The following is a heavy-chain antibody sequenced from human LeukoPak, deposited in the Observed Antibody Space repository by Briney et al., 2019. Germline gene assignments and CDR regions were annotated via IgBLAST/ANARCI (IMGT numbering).Heavy chain of an antibody. CDR3: ARDWWGLTQNHDAFDI. CDR1: GGSISSYY. CDR2: IYYSGST. D-gene: IGHD2-21*01. J-gene: IGHJ3*02. V-gene: IGHV4-59*01. Sequence: SETLSLTCTVSGGSISSYYWSWIRQPPGKGLEWIGYIYYSGSTNYNPPLKSRVTISVDTSKNQFSLKLSSVTAADTAVYYRARDWWGLTQNHDAFDIWGQGTVVTVSS.